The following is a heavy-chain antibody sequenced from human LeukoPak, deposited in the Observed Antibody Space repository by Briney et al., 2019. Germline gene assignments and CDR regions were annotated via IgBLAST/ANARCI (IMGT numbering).Heavy chain of an antibody. CDR1: GFTFSDYY. CDR2: ISSSGSTI. CDR3: ARTYVDIVATIVDY. Sequence: GGSLRLSCAASGFTFSDYYMSWIRQAPGKGLEWVSYISSSGSTIYYADSVKGRFTISRDNAKNSLYLQMNSLRAEDTAVYYCARTYVDIVATIVDYWGQGTLVTGSS. J-gene: IGHJ4*02. V-gene: IGHV3-11*01. D-gene: IGHD5-12*01.